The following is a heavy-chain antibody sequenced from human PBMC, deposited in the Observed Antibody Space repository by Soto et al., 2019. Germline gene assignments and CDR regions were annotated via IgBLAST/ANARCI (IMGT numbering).Heavy chain of an antibody. CDR2: ISAYNGNT. Sequence: QVQLVQSGAEVKKPGASVKVSCKASGYTFTSYGISWVRQAPGQGLEWMGWISAYNGNTNYAQKLQGRVTMTTDTSTSTVYMELRSLRSDDTAVYYCARDDRYATRNYGMDVWGQGTTVTVSS. CDR1: GYTFTSYG. D-gene: IGHD2-15*01. V-gene: IGHV1-18*01. CDR3: ARDDRYATRNYGMDV. J-gene: IGHJ6*02.